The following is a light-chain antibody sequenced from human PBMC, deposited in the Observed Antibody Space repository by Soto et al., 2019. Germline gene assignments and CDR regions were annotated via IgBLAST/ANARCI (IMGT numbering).Light chain of an antibody. CDR3: QQYNKWPLWT. Sequence: EIVMTQSPATLSVSPGERATLSCRASQSVSSNLVWYQQKPGQAPRLLIYGTSTRATGIPARFSGSGSGTEFTLTTSSLQSEDIAVYHCQQYNKWPLWTFGQGTKVEIK. J-gene: IGKJ1*01. CDR1: QSVSSN. V-gene: IGKV3-15*01. CDR2: GTS.